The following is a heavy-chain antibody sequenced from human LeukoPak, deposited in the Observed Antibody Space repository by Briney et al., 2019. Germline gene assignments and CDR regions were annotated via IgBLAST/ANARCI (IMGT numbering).Heavy chain of an antibody. D-gene: IGHD1-26*01. CDR2: FDPEDGET. Sequence: ASVKVSCKVSGYTLTELSMHWVRQAPGKGLEWMGGFDPEDGETIYAQKFQGRVTMTRDTSISTAYMELSRLRSDDTAVYYCAREGATSAFDIWGQGTMVTVSS. V-gene: IGHV1-24*01. CDR1: GYTLTELS. CDR3: AREGATSAFDI. J-gene: IGHJ3*02.